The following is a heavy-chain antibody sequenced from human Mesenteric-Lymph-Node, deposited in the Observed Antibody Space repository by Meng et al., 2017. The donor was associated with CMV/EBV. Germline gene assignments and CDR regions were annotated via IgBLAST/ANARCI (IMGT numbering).Heavy chain of an antibody. Sequence: SGSPFTGYYMHCVRQAPGQGLECMGRINPNSGGTNYAQTFQGRVTMTRDTSISTAYMELSRLRSEDTAVYYCASRQDSSGFAYYFDYWGQGTLVTVSS. D-gene: IGHD3-22*01. J-gene: IGHJ4*02. CDR3: ASRQDSSGFAYYFDY. CDR2: INPNSGGT. V-gene: IGHV1-2*06. CDR1: GSPFTGYY.